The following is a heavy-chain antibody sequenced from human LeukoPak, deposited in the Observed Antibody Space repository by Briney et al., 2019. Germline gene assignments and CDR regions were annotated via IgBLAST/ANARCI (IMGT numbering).Heavy chain of an antibody. V-gene: IGHV3-53*01. CDR3: ARDSSKYYYDSSGYYHDY. CDR1: GFTVSSIH. D-gene: IGHD3-22*01. Sequence: GGSLRLSCAASGFTVSSIHMVWVRQAPGKGLEWVSVTYTGGNSYYADSVKGRFIISRDISKNTLYLQMNSLRAEDSALYYCARDSSKYYYDSSGYYHDYWGQGTLVTVSS. J-gene: IGHJ4*02. CDR2: TYTGGNS.